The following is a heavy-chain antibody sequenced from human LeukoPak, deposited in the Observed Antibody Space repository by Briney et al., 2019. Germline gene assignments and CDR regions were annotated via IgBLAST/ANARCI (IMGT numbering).Heavy chain of an antibody. CDR3: ARDPSYVEMATIPHYYYYMDV. V-gene: IGHV1-24*01. D-gene: IGHD5-24*01. J-gene: IGHJ6*03. Sequence: EASVKVSCKVSGYTLTELSMHWVRQAPGKGLEWMGGFDPEDGETIYAQKFQGRVTMTTDTSTSTAYMELRSLRSDDTAVYYCARDPSYVEMATIPHYYYYMDVWGKGTTVTISS. CDR1: GYTLTELS. CDR2: FDPEDGET.